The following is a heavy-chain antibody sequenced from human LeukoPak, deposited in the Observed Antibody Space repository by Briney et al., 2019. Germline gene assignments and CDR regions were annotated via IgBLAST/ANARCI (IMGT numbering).Heavy chain of an antibody. CDR2: IIPILCIA. D-gene: IGHD3-9*01. CDR3: ARDKPSPIYDILTGYYPRSLDY. J-gene: IGHJ4*02. CDR1: GATFSSYA. Sequence: GPSVNVSCNASGATFSSYAISWVRRSTGQALEWMGRIIPILCIANCAQKIQGRVTITADKSTSTAYMELSSLRSEDTAVYYCARDKPSPIYDILTGYYPRSLDYWGQGTLVTVSS. V-gene: IGHV1-69*04.